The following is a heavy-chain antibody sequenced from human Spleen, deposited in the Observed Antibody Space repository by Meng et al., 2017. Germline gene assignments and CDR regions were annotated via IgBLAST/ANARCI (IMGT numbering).Heavy chain of an antibody. CDR1: HNTFTGYG. V-gene: IGHV1-69*10. CDR3: ARGRRNEPLFDY. CDR2: LLDVLDKI. Sequence: QVQVVQSGAEAKRPGASVKVSCKASHNTFTGYGVSWFRQCPEQGLEWMGGLLDVLDKIKAAPRFQDRVTFTADESTSTAYMELSSLTFDDAAVYFCARGRRNEPLFDYWGQGTLVTVSS. D-gene: IGHD1-14*01. J-gene: IGHJ4*02.